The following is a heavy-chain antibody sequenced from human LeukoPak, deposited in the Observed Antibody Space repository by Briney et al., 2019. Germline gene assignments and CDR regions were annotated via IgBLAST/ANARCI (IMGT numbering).Heavy chain of an antibody. Sequence: GGSLRLSCAASGFTFSSYAMHWVRQAPGKGLEWVAVISYDGSNKYYADSVKGRFTISRDNSKNTLYLQMNSLRAEDTAVYYCAREVRYSLDYWGQGTLVTVSS. CDR2: ISYDGSNK. CDR1: GFTFSSYA. J-gene: IGHJ4*02. D-gene: IGHD2-15*01. V-gene: IGHV3-30*04. CDR3: AREVRYSLDY.